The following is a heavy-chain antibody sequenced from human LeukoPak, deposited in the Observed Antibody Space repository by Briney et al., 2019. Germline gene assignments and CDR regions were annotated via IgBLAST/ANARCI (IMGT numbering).Heavy chain of an antibody. V-gene: IGHV4-59*01. D-gene: IGHD4-17*01. Sequence: SETLSLTCTVSGGSISSYYWSWIRQPPGKGLEWIGYIYYSGSNNYNPSLKSRDTIPVDTSKTQFSLKLSSVPAADTAVYYCARGLGYGEYLVPFDIWGQGTLVTVSS. CDR3: ARGLGYGEYLVPFDI. J-gene: IGHJ3*02. CDR1: GGSISSYY. CDR2: IYYSGSN.